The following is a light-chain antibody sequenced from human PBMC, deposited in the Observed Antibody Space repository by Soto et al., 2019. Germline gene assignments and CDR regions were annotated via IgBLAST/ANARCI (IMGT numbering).Light chain of an antibody. CDR3: QQYGSSPLT. Sequence: EIVLTQSPGTLSLSPGERATLSCRASQSLSNNYLAWYQQKPGQAPRLLIYDASSRATGIPDRFSGSGSGTGFTLSMSRLEPEDYAVYYCQQYGSSPLTFGGGTKVDIK. J-gene: IGKJ4*01. V-gene: IGKV3-20*01. CDR1: QSLSNNY. CDR2: DAS.